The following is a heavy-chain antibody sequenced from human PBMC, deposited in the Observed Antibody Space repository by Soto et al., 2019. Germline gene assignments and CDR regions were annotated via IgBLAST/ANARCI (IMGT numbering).Heavy chain of an antibody. CDR3: ARDNGYYDL. V-gene: IGHV1-18*04. CDR1: GYTFSSYS. CDR2: ISTYSGNT. J-gene: IGHJ4*02. Sequence: ASVKVSCKTSGYTFSSYSINWVRQAPGQGLEWMAWISTYSGNTHYAERVQGRVTVTPDKSARTAFMEMRGLTSDDTAVYFCARDNGYYDLWGQGTLVTVSS.